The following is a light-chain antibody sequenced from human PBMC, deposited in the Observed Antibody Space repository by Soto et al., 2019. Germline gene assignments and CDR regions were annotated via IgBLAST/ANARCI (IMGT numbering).Light chain of an antibody. J-gene: IGLJ2*01. CDR1: SSDVGGYNS. CDR2: EVN. Sequence: QSALTQPPSASGSPGQSVTISCTGTSSDVGGYNSVSWYQRHPGKAPKLMIYEVNRRPSGVPDRFSGSKSGNTASLTVSGLQAEDDADYYCMSYSGSNSLLFGGGTKLTVL. CDR3: MSYSGSNSLL. V-gene: IGLV2-8*01.